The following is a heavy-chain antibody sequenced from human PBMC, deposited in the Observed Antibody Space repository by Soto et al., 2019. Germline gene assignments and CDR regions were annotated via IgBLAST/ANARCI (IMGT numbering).Heavy chain of an antibody. CDR1: GYTFTSYD. V-gene: IGHV1-8*01. D-gene: IGHD6-19*01. CDR3: ARDSRYSSGWYGWSYYYYGMDV. CDR2: MNPNSGNT. Sequence: ASVKVSCKASGYTFTSYDINWVRQATGQGLEWMGWMNPNSGNTGYAQKFQGRVTMTRNTSISTAYMELSSLRSEDTAVYYCARDSRYSSGWYGWSYYYYGMDVWGQGTTVTVSS. J-gene: IGHJ6*02.